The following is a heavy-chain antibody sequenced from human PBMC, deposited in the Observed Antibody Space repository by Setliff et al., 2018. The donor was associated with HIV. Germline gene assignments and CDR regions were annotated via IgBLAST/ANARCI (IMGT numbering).Heavy chain of an antibody. V-gene: IGHV4-34*01. Sequence: SETLSLTCAVYGGSFTNYFWSWIRQSPGKGLEWIGEINHSGRTKYNPSLKSRVTMSVDTSKNQFSLNLSSVTAADTAVYYCVRLTNWGGAFDLWGQGTMVTVSS. D-gene: IGHD7-27*01. CDR2: INHSGRT. CDR3: VRLTNWGGAFDL. CDR1: GGSFTNYF. J-gene: IGHJ3*01.